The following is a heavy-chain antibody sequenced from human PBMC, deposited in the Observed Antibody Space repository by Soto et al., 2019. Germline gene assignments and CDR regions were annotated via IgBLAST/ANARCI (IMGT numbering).Heavy chain of an antibody. Sequence: QVQLQESGPGLVKPSQTLSLTCTVSGGSISSGGYYWTWIRQHPGKGLEWIGYNYYSGITYYNPYLKSRVTISLDTSKNQFSLTLSSVTAADTAVYYCARGSSIAGLYYGMDVWGQGTTVTVSS. CDR1: GGSISSGGYY. J-gene: IGHJ6*02. V-gene: IGHV4-31*03. CDR2: NYYSGIT. D-gene: IGHD6-6*01. CDR3: ARGSSIAGLYYGMDV.